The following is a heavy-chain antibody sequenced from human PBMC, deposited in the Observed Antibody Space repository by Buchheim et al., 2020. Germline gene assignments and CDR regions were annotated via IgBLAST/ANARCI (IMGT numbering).Heavy chain of an antibody. V-gene: IGHV3-48*01. D-gene: IGHD6-19*01. Sequence: EVQLVESGGGLVQPGGSLRLSCAASGFTFSSYSMNWVRQAPGKGLEWVSYISSSSSTIYYADSVKGRFTISRDNAKNSLYLQMNSLRVEDTAVYYCARDPTYSSPSPQSYWGQGTL. CDR2: ISSSSSTI. CDR3: ARDPTYSSPSPQSY. CDR1: GFTFSSYS. J-gene: IGHJ4*02.